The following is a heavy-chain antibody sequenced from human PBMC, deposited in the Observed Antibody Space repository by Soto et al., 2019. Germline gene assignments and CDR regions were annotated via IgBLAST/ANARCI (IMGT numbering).Heavy chain of an antibody. Sequence: GASVKVSCKVSGYTLTELSMHWVRQAPGKGLEWMGGFDPEDGETIYAQKFQGRVTMTEDTSTDTAYMELSSLRSEDTAVYYCAKVSYFWPVSPVYAPWGQGPLVTAPS. CDR1: GYTLTELS. J-gene: IGHJ5*02. D-gene: IGHD3-3*01. V-gene: IGHV1-24*01. CDR2: FDPEDGET. CDR3: AKVSYFWPVSPVYAP.